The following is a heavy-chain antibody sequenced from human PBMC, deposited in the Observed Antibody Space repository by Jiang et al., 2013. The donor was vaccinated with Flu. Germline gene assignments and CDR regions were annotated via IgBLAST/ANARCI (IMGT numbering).Heavy chain of an antibody. CDR2: SGST. J-gene: IGHJ4*02. D-gene: IGHD6-13*01. Sequence: SGSTYYNPSLKSRVTISVDTSKNQFSLKLSSVTAADTAVYYCASLFSLAAAGTYYFDYWGQGTLVTVSS. CDR3: ASLFSLAAAGTYYFDY. V-gene: IGHV4-39*07.